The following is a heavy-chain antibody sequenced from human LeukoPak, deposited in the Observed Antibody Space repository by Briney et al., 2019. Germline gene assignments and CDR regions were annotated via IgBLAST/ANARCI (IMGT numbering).Heavy chain of an antibody. CDR3: AKVGGFGELLRYFDY. CDR1: GFTFSSYW. D-gene: IGHD3-10*01. CDR2: IKLVGVEK. Sequence: GGSLRLSCAASGFTFSSYWMSWVRQAPGKGLEWVANIKLVGVEKYYVDSVKGRFTISRDNTKNSLYLQMNSLRAEDTAVYYCAKVGGFGELLRYFDYWGQGTLVTVSS. J-gene: IGHJ4*02. V-gene: IGHV3-7*01.